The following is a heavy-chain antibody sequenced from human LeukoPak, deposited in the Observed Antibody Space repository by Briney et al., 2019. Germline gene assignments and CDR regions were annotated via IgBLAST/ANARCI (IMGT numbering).Heavy chain of an antibody. Sequence: PGGSLRLSCAASGFTFDDYAMHWVREAPGRGLEWVSGISWNSGSIGYADSVKGRFTISRDNAKNSLYLQMNSLRAEDTALYYCAKDTRSGEFFDYWGQGTLVTVSS. CDR2: ISWNSGSI. V-gene: IGHV3-9*01. CDR1: GFTFDDYA. CDR3: AKDTRSGEFFDY. D-gene: IGHD1-14*01. J-gene: IGHJ4*02.